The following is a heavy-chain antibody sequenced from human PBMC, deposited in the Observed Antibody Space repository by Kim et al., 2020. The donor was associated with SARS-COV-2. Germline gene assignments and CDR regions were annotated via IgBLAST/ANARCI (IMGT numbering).Heavy chain of an antibody. CDR3: ARDPSLWFGELRYAFDI. D-gene: IGHD3-10*01. CDR1: GFTFSSYE. Sequence: GGSLRLSCAASGFTFSSYEMNWVRQAPGKGLEWVSYISSSGSTIYYADSVKGRFTISRDNAKNSLYLQMNSLRAEDTAVYYCARDPSLWFGELRYAFDIWGQGTMVTVSS. CDR2: ISSSGSTI. J-gene: IGHJ3*02. V-gene: IGHV3-48*03.